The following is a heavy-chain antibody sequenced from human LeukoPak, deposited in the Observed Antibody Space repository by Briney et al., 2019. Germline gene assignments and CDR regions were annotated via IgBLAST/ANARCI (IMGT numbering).Heavy chain of an antibody. CDR3: ARSSTSFSNFDY. D-gene: IGHD2-2*01. Sequence: ASVKVSCNTSGYTFSDYYIHWVRQAPGQGLEWMGWLSPNSGGINSAQKFQGRVTMTRDTSISTAYMELNRLRSDDTAVYYCARSSTSFSNFDYWGQGTLVTVSS. CDR2: LSPNSGGI. J-gene: IGHJ4*02. V-gene: IGHV1-2*02. CDR1: GYTFSDYY.